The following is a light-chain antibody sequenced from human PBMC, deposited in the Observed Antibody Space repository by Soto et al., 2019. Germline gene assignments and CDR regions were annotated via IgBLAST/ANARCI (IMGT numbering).Light chain of an antibody. Sequence: DITMTQSPPTLSASVGDRVTITCRASQSIRHYLAWYQQMPGKAPKLLIYGASTLQSGVPSRFSGSGSGTEFTLTISSLQPDDFGTYFCQHHNSYSQTFGQGTKVEIK. CDR1: QSIRHY. V-gene: IGKV1-5*01. CDR3: QHHNSYSQT. J-gene: IGKJ1*01. CDR2: GAS.